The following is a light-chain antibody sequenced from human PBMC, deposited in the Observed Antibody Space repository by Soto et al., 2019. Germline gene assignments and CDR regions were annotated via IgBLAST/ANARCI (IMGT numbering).Light chain of an antibody. V-gene: IGLV2-14*03. J-gene: IGLJ2*01. Sequence: QSALTQPASVSASPGQSIAISCTGTSSDVGGYDYVSWYQQHPGKAPKLMIYDVSERPSGVSDRFSGSKSGNTASLTISGLHADDEAHYYCSSYTSSTTVLFGGGTKVTVL. CDR3: SSYTSSTTVL. CDR1: SSDVGGYDY. CDR2: DVS.